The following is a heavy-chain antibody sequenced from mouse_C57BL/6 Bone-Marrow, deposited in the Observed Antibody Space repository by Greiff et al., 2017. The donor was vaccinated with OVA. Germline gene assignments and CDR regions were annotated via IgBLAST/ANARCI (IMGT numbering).Heavy chain of an antibody. D-gene: IGHD2-3*01. Sequence: VQLQQPGAELVRPGSSVKLSCKASGYTFTSYWMHWVKQRPIQGLEWIGNIDPSDSETHYNQKFKDKATLTVDKSSSTTYMQLSSLTSEDAAVYYCARDGYPDWFAYWGQGTLVTVSA. V-gene: IGHV1-52*01. CDR1: GYTFTSYW. CDR2: IDPSDSET. J-gene: IGHJ3*01. CDR3: ARDGYPDWFAY.